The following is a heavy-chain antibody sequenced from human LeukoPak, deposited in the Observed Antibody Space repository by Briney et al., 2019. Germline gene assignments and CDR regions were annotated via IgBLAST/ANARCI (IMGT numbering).Heavy chain of an antibody. D-gene: IGHD1-1*01. V-gene: IGHV3-30*18. Sequence: GGSLRLSCAASGFTFSSYGMHWVRQAPGKGLEWVAVISYDGSNKYYADSVKGRFTISRDNSKNTLYLQMNSLRPEDTAVYYCAKDWSNRQYNDPPMRGMDVWGQGTTVTVSS. CDR2: ISYDGSNK. J-gene: IGHJ6*02. CDR3: AKDWSNRQYNDPPMRGMDV. CDR1: GFTFSSYG.